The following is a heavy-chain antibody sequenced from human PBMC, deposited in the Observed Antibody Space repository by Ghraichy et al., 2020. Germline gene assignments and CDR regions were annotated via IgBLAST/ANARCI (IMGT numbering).Heavy chain of an antibody. CDR2: ISSSSSYI. J-gene: IGHJ4*02. V-gene: IGHV3-21*01. CDR3: AREEEAIVGAEFDY. Sequence: GESLNISCAASGFTFSSYSMNWVRQAPGKGLEWVSSISSSSSYIYYADSVKGRFTISRDNAKNSLYLQMNSLRAEDTAVYYCAREEEAIVGAEFDYWGQGTLVTVSS. CDR1: GFTFSSYS. D-gene: IGHD1-26*01.